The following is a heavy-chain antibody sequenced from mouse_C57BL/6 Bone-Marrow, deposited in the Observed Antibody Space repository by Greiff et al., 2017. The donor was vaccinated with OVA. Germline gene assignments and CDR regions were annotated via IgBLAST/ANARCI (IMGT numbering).Heavy chain of an antibody. CDR1: GYTFTDYY. CDR3: ASYYYGSPGYWYFDV. V-gene: IGHV1-26*01. Sequence: VQLQQSGPELVKPGASVKISCKASGYTFTDYYMNWVKQSHGKSLEWIGDINPNNGGTSYNQKFKGKATLTVDKSSSTAYMELLILTSEDSAIYYCASYYYGSPGYWYFDVWGTGTTVTVSS. J-gene: IGHJ1*03. D-gene: IGHD1-1*01. CDR2: INPNNGGT.